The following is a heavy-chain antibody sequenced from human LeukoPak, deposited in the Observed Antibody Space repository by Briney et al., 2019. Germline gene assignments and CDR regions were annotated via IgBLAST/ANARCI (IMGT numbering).Heavy chain of an antibody. CDR3: AGVHYGRVENDY. V-gene: IGHV3-11*04. J-gene: IGHJ4*02. Sequence: PGGSLRLSCAASGFTFSDYSMSWLRQAPGKGLEWISDISDTAKTIHYADSVRGRFTISRDNAKNSLYLQMNSLRDEDTAVYYCAGVHYGRVENDYWGQGTLVTVSS. D-gene: IGHD3-10*01. CDR2: ISDTAKTI. CDR1: GFTFSDYS.